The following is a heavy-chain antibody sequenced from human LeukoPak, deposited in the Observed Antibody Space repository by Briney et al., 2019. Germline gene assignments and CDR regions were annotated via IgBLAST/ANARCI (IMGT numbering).Heavy chain of an antibody. CDR2: ISSSSSTI. V-gene: IGHV3-48*01. Sequence: GGSLRLSCAASGFTFSSYSMNWVRQAPGKGLEWVSYISSSSSTIYYADSVKGRFTISRDNAKNSLYLQMNSLRAENTAVYYCARADYDFWSGYASSYFDYWGQGTLVTVSP. J-gene: IGHJ4*02. CDR1: GFTFSSYS. CDR3: ARADYDFWSGYASSYFDY. D-gene: IGHD3-3*01.